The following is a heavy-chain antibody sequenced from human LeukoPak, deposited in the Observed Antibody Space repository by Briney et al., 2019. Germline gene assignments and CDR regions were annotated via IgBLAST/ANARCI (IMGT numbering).Heavy chain of an antibody. D-gene: IGHD6-19*01. CDR3: ARGRGSGWYGNYFDC. V-gene: IGHV4-38-2*02. Sequence: SETLSLTCTVSGYSISSGYYWGWIRQPPGKGLEWIGSIYHSGSTYYNPSRKSRVTISVDTSKNQFSLKLSSVTAADTAVYYCARGRGSGWYGNYFDCWGQGTLVTVSS. CDR1: GYSISSGYY. J-gene: IGHJ4*02. CDR2: IYHSGST.